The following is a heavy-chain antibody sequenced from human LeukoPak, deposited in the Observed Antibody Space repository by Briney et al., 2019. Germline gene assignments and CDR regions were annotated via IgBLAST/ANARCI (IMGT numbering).Heavy chain of an antibody. CDR2: ILYDGNNK. CDR1: GFIFSDYT. D-gene: IGHD1-14*01. J-gene: IGHJ6*03. Sequence: GGSLRLSCAASGFIFSDYTMHWVRQAPGKGLERGAVILYDGNNKYYTDSVRGRFTISRDNAKNSLYLQMNSLRAEDTAVYYCAGYRKPLYYYYYYMDVWGKGTTVTVSS. CDR3: AGYRKPLYYYYYYMDV. V-gene: IGHV3-30-3*01.